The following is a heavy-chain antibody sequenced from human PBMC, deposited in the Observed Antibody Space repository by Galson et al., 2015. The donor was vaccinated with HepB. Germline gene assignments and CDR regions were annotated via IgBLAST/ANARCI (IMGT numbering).Heavy chain of an antibody. D-gene: IGHD6-13*01. Sequence: SMRLPCAASGLTPSSSAMSWARQAPGKGLEWVSAISGSGGSTYYADSVKGRFTISRDNSKNTRYLQMNSLRAEDTAGYYCANIIAAAGTPTDYWGQGTLVTVSS. CDR2: ISGSGGST. J-gene: IGHJ4*02. V-gene: IGHV3-23*01. CDR1: GLTPSSSA. CDR3: ANIIAAAGTPTDY.